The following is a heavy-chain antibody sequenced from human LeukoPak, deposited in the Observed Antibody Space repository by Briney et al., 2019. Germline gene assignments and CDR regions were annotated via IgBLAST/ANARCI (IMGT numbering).Heavy chain of an antibody. V-gene: IGHV4-59*01. Sequence: SETLSLTCTVSRGSIVGYFWTWVRQPPGKGLECIGNIRFSGATSYNPSLESRVTISVDSSKNQFSLILSSVTAADTAVYYCARLGFAFDIWGQGTMVTVSS. CDR3: ARLGFAFDI. J-gene: IGHJ3*02. CDR2: IRFSGAT. CDR1: RGSIVGYF. D-gene: IGHD3-16*01.